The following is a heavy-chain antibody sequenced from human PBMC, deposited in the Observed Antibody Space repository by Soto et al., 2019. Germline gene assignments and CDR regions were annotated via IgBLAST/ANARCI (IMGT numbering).Heavy chain of an antibody. J-gene: IGHJ3*02. CDR1: GFTFSSYW. V-gene: IGHV3-7*01. Sequence: GGSLRLSCAASGFTFSSYWMSWVRQAPGKGLEWVANIKQDGSEKYYVDSVKGRFTISRDNAKNSLYLQMNSLRAEDTAVYYCAREEDYDFWSGYAFDIWGQGTMVTVSS. D-gene: IGHD3-3*01. CDR3: AREEDYDFWSGYAFDI. CDR2: IKQDGSEK.